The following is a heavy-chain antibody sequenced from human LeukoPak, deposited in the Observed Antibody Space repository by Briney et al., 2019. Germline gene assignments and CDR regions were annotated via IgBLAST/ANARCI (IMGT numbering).Heavy chain of an antibody. Sequence: ASVKVSCKASGYTFTSYYMHWVRQPPGQGLEWMGIINPSGGSTSYAQKFQGRVTMTRDTSTSTVYMELSSLRSEDTAVYYCARVVNYYDSSGYYYGYYFDYWGQGTLVTVSS. CDR3: ARVVNYYDSSGYYYGYYFDY. CDR1: GYTFTSYY. D-gene: IGHD3-22*01. CDR2: INPSGGST. V-gene: IGHV1-46*01. J-gene: IGHJ4*02.